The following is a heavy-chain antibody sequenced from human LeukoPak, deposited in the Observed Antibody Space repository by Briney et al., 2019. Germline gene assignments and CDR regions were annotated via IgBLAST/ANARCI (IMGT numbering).Heavy chain of an antibody. Sequence: SDTLSLTCTISGGSISSTSYYWGWIRPPPGKGLAWVGSVYYFESTYYNPSVRRRASISVHTSEKQFPLTLSSVTAAHTVVYYCARPEKEGSSTSHRFDYWSQGTLVTVSS. CDR2: VYYFEST. V-gene: IGHV4-39*01. CDR1: GGSISSTSYY. D-gene: IGHD2-2*01. CDR3: ARPEKEGSSTSHRFDY. J-gene: IGHJ4*02.